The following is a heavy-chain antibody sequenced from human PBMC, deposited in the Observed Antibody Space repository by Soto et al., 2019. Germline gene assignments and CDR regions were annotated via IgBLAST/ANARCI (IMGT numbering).Heavy chain of an antibody. CDR2: INSDGSST. V-gene: IGHV3-74*01. Sequence: GGSLRLSCAASGFTFSSYWMHWVRQAPGKGLVWVSRINSDGSSTSYADSVKGRFTISRDNAKNTLYLQMNSLRAEDTAVYYCARSSMEVLWFGELLGFDAFDIWGQGTMVTVSS. CDR3: ARSSMEVLWFGELLGFDAFDI. CDR1: GFTFSSYW. J-gene: IGHJ3*02. D-gene: IGHD3-10*01.